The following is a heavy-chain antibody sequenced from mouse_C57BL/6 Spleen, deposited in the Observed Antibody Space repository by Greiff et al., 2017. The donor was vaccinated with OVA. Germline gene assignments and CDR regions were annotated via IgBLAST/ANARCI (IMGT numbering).Heavy chain of an antibody. CDR1: GFNIKDDY. CDR2: IDPENGDT. CDR3: TPNYYGAWFAY. J-gene: IGHJ3*01. Sequence: EVQLQQSGAELVRPGASVKLSCTASGFNIKDDYMHWVKQRPEQGLEWIGWIDPENGDTEYASKFQGKATITADTSSNTAYLQLSSLTSEDTAVYYCTPNYYGAWFAYWGKGTLVTVSA. V-gene: IGHV14-4*01. D-gene: IGHD1-1*01.